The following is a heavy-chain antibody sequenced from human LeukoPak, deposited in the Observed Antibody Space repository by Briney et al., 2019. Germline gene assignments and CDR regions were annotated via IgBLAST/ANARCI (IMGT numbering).Heavy chain of an antibody. CDR1: GGSISSYY. V-gene: IGHV4-59*08. CDR3: ASSSWGYYDSSGYYYFDY. Sequence: SETLSLTCTVSGGSISSYYWSWIRQPPGKGLEWIGYIYYSGSTNYNPSLKSRVTISVDTSKNQFSLKLSSVTAADTAVYYCASSSWGYYDSSGYYYFDYWGQGTLVTVSS. CDR2: IYYSGST. J-gene: IGHJ4*02. D-gene: IGHD3-22*01.